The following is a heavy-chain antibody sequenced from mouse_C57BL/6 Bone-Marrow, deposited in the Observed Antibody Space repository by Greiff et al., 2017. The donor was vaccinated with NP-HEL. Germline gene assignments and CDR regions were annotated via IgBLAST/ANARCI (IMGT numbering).Heavy chain of an antibody. Sequence: EVKLVESGGGLVKPGGSLKLSCAASGFTFSSYTMPWVRQTPEKRLEWVATISGGGGNTYYPDSVKGRFTISRDNAKNTLYLQMSSLRSEDTALYYCARHTTTVVAYWYFDVWGTGTTVTVSS. V-gene: IGHV5-9*01. J-gene: IGHJ1*03. D-gene: IGHD1-1*01. CDR3: ARHTTTVVAYWYFDV. CDR2: ISGGGGNT. CDR1: GFTFSSYT.